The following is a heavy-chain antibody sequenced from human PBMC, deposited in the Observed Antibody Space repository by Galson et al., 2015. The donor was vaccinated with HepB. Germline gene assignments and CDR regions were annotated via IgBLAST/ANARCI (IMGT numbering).Heavy chain of an antibody. J-gene: IGHJ4*02. CDR2: IKQDGSEK. CDR1: GFTFSSYW. V-gene: IGHV3-7*01. D-gene: IGHD3-3*01. CDR3: ARRGYDFWSGYYIDY. Sequence: SLRLSCAASGFTFSSYWMSWVRQAPGKGLEWVANIKQDGSEKYYVDSVKGRFTISRDNAKNSLYLQMNSLRAEDTAVYYCARRGYDFWSGYYIDYWGQGTLVTVSS.